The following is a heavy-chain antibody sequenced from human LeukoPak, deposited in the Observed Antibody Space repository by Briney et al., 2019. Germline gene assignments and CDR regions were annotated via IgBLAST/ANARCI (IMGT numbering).Heavy chain of an antibody. D-gene: IGHD2-2*01. CDR2: ISAYNGNT. CDR3: ARASWGYIVVVPAVAFDY. CDR1: RYTFTSYV. Sequence: ASVKVSCKASRYTFTSYVISWMPQAPGQGVKWMGWISAYNGNTNYAQKLQGRVTMTTDTSTSTAYMEQRSLSSDDAAVYYCARASWGYIVVVPAVAFDYWGQGTLVTVSS. V-gene: IGHV1-18*01. J-gene: IGHJ4*02.